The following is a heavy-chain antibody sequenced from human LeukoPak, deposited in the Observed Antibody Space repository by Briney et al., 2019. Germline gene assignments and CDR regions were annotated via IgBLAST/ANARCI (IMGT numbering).Heavy chain of an antibody. Sequence: PGGSLRLSCAASGFTFSSYDMHWVRQAAGKGLEWVAAINTAGDTYYPGSVRGRFTISRENAKKSFFLQMNSLRAGDTAVYYCARGGYFGSGPMDVWGQGTTVTASS. J-gene: IGHJ6*02. V-gene: IGHV3-13*01. D-gene: IGHD3-10*01. CDR3: ARGGYFGSGPMDV. CDR1: GFTFSSYD. CDR2: INTAGDT.